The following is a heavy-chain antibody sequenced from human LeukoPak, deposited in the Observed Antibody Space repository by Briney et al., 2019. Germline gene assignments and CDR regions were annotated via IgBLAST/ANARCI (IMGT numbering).Heavy chain of an antibody. D-gene: IGHD3-10*01. CDR2: IYTSGST. CDR3: ARDLYYGSGSLFDY. J-gene: IGHJ4*02. CDR1: GGSFSGYY. Sequence: SETLSPTCAVYGGSFSGYYWSWIRQPAGKGLEWIGRIYTSGSTNYNPSLKSRVTISVDTSKNQFSLKLSSVTAADTAVYYCARDLYYGSGSLFDYWGQGTLVTVSS. V-gene: IGHV4-4*07.